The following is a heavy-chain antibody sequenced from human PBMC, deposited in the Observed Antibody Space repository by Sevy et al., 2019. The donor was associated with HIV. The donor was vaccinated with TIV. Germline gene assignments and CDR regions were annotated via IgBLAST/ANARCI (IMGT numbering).Heavy chain of an antibody. CDR2: IYYSGST. J-gene: IGHJ4*02. CDR3: ARGGYSYGGGFDY. D-gene: IGHD5-18*01. CDR1: GGSISSYY. Sequence: SETLSLTCTVSGGSISSYYWSWIRQPPGKGLEWIGYIYYSGSTNYNPSRKSRVTISVDTSKNQFSLKLSSVTAADTAVYYCARGGYSYGGGFDYWGQGTLVTVSS. V-gene: IGHV4-59*01.